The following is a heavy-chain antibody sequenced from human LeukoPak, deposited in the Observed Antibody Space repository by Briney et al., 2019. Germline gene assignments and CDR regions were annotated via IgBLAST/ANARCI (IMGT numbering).Heavy chain of an antibody. CDR3: AGWDVGLDNYYDSRTDDY. CDR1: GGPISSGSYF. CDR2: IYYGGSA. Sequence: PSETLSLTCTVSGGPISSGSYFWGWIRQSPGKGLEWIASIYYGGSAYYNPSLKSRVTISVDTSKNQFSLKLSSVTAADTAVYYCAGWDVGLDNYYDSRTDDYWGQGTLVTVSS. J-gene: IGHJ4*02. V-gene: IGHV4-39*07. D-gene: IGHD3-22*01.